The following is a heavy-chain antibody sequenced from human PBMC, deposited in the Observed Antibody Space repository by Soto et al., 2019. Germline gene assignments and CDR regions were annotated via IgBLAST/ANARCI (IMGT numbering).Heavy chain of an antibody. CDR1: GGSIRNYY. D-gene: IGHD2-15*01. CDR2: IYYSGGT. J-gene: IGHJ4*02. Sequence: SETLSLTCAVSGGSIRNYYWSWIRQPPGKGLEWIGYIYYSGGTNYNPSLKSRVTISVDTSKNQFSLKLSSVTAADTAVYYCARVADCSGGSCYFSVDYWGQGTLVTVSS. V-gene: IGHV4-59*08. CDR3: ARVADCSGGSCYFSVDY.